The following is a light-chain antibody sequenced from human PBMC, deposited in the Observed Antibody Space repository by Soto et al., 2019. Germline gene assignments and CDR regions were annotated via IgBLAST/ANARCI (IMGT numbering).Light chain of an antibody. CDR3: QQYGTSAGT. J-gene: IGKJ1*01. V-gene: IGKV3-20*01. Sequence: EIVLTQSPGTLSLSPGERATLSCRASQSVSSSHLAWYQQNPGQAPRLLIYGATSRATGIPDRFSGSGSGTDFTRTISRLEPEDCAVYYCQQYGTSAGTFGQGTKVEIK. CDR1: QSVSSSH. CDR2: GAT.